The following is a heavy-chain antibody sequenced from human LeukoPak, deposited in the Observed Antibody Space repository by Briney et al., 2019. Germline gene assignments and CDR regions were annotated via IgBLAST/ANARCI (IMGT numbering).Heavy chain of an antibody. D-gene: IGHD5-24*01. Sequence: KTSETLSLTCTVSGGSISSSSYYWGWIRQPPGKGLEWIGSIYYSGSTYYNPSLKSRVTISVDTSKNQFSLKLSSVTAADTAVYYCASQSGGDGYKVDYWGQGTLVTVSS. J-gene: IGHJ4*02. CDR2: IYYSGST. V-gene: IGHV4-39*07. CDR1: GGSISSSSYY. CDR3: ASQSGGDGYKVDY.